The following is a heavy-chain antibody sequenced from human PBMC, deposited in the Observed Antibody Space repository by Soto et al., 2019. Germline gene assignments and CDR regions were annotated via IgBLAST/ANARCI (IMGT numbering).Heavy chain of an antibody. V-gene: IGHV1-46*01. CDR2: INLSGGST. Sequence: QVQLVQSGAEVKKPGASVKVSCKASGYTFTSYYMHWVRQAPGQGLEWMGIINLSGGSTSYAQKFQGRVTMTRDTSTSTVYMELSSLRSEDTAVYYCASDLERWLQLYYYGMDVWGQGTTVTLSS. D-gene: IGHD5-12*01. CDR1: GYTFTSYY. CDR3: ASDLERWLQLYYYGMDV. J-gene: IGHJ6*02.